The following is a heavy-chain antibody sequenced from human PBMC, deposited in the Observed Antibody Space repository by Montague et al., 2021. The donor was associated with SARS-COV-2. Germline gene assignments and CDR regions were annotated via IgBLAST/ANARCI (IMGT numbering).Heavy chain of an antibody. CDR1: GGSITVSRYG. V-gene: IGHV4-39*01. D-gene: IGHD1-1*01. CDR3: ARHRANAGSFDI. CDR2: VHYTGTT. J-gene: IGHJ3*02. Sequence: SETLSLTCTVSGGSITVSRYGWGWIRQPPGKGLEWIGSVHYTGTTSYNASLKSRLTISVDTSENQFSLKMTSVTASDTAVYYCARHRANAGSFDIWGQGTMVTVSS.